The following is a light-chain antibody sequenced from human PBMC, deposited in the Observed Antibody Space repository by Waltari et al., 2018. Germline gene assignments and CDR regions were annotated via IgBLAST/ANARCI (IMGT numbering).Light chain of an antibody. CDR1: QGISSW. Sequence: DIQMTQSPSSLSASIGDRVTITCRASQGISSWLAWYQQKPGEVPKLLIYRTYRLQSGGHSRVSGSGSGTDFTLTISRLQPEDFATYYCQQDNSAPSTFGPGTKVEIK. J-gene: IGKJ1*01. CDR2: RTY. V-gene: IGKV1-12*02. CDR3: QQDNSAPST.